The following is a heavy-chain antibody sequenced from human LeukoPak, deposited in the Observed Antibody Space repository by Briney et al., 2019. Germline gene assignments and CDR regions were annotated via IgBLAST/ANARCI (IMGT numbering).Heavy chain of an antibody. J-gene: IGHJ3*02. CDR1: GFTFSSYW. V-gene: IGHV3-21*01. CDR3: ARRTGTTGGSAFDI. CDR2: INI. D-gene: IGHD1-7*01. Sequence: GGSLRLSCAASGFTFSSYWMNWVRQAPGKGLEWVSSINIYYADSVKGRFTISRDNAKNSLYLQMNSLRAEDTAVYYCARRTGTTGGSAFDIWGQGTIVTVSS.